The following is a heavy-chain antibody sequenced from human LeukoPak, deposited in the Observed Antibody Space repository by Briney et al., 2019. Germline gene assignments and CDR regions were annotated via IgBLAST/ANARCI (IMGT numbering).Heavy chain of an antibody. CDR3: AKELYFGSGSYPDY. D-gene: IGHD3-10*01. V-gene: IGHV3-30*18. CDR2: ISHDGSDS. Sequence: GGSLRLSCAASGFTFSSYGMHWVRQAPGKGLEWVAVISHDGSDSHYVDSVKGRFTISRDNSKNTVYLQMSSLRPEDTAVYFCAKELYFGSGSYPDYWGQGTLVRVSS. J-gene: IGHJ4*02. CDR1: GFTFSSYG.